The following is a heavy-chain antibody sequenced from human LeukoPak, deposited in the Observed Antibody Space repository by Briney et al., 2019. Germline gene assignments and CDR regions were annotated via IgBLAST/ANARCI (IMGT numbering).Heavy chain of an antibody. CDR2: ISSGGTYE. CDR1: GFTFSNYA. V-gene: IGHV3-30*07. D-gene: IGHD1-26*01. J-gene: IGHJ6*02. CDR3: ARAVGAMVVFYYGMDV. Sequence: PGGSLRLSCAASGFTFSNYAMHWVRQAPGKGLEWVSLISSGGTYEYYADSVKGRFTISRDNAKNSLYLQMNSLRAEDTAVYYCARAVGAMVVFYYGMDVWGQGTTVTVSS.